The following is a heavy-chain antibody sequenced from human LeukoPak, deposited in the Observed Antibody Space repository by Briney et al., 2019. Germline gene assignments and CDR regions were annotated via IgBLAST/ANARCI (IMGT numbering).Heavy chain of an antibody. CDR2: IRSKAYGGTT. CDR3: TRVINYGPPYFDY. Sequence: PGGSLRLSCTASGFTFGDYAMSWVRQAPGKGLEWVGFIRSKAYGGTTEYAASVKGRFTISRDDSKSIAYLQMNSLKTEDTAVYYCTRVINYGPPYFDYWGQGTLVTVSS. V-gene: IGHV3-49*04. CDR1: GFTFGDYA. D-gene: IGHD3-10*01. J-gene: IGHJ4*02.